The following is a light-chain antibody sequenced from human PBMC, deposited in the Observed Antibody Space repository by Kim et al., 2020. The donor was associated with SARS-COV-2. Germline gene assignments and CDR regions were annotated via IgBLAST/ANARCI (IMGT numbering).Light chain of an antibody. J-gene: IGKJ4*01. CDR1: QRVSTY. V-gene: IGKV3-11*01. Sequence: LSPGERATLPCRASQRVSTYLAWYQQKPGQAPRLLIYDASNRATGIPARFSGSGSGTDFTLTISSLEPEDFAVYYCQHRSDWPLTFGGGTKVDIK. CDR3: QHRSDWPLT. CDR2: DAS.